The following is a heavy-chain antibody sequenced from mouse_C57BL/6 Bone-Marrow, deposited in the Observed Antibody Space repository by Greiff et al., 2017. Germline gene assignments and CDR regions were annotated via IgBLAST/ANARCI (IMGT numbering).Heavy chain of an antibody. J-gene: IGHJ3*01. CDR2: IYPRSGNT. V-gene: IGHV1-81*01. CDR1: GYTFTSYG. Sequence: VKLMESGAELARPGASVKLSCKASGYTFTSYGISWVKQRTGQGLEWIGEIYPRSGNTYYNEKFKGKATLTADKSSSTAYMELRSLTSEDSAVYFCARSYYYGSSYVWFAYWGQGTLVTVSA. D-gene: IGHD1-1*01. CDR3: ARSYYYGSSYVWFAY.